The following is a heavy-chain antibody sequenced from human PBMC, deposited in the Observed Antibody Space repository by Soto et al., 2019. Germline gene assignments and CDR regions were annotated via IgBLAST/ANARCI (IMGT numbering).Heavy chain of an antibody. CDR2: ISSSGTI. Sequence: PSETLSLTCSVSGGSIRDYFWTWIRQPPGKGLEWIGYISSSGTINYNSSLKSRVTISLDTSRNHFSLKLTSVTAADTAIYFCARDRKLIIPGNYYYYGMDVWCQGTTVT. CDR3: ARDRKLIIPGNYYYYGMDV. V-gene: IGHV4-59*01. J-gene: IGHJ6*02. CDR1: GGSIRDYF. D-gene: IGHD2-15*01.